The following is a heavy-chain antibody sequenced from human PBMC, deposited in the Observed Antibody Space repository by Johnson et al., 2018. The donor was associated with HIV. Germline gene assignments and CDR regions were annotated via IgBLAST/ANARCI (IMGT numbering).Heavy chain of an antibody. D-gene: IGHD6-19*01. Sequence: QVQLVESGGGVVQPGTSLRLSCAASGFTFSRCGMHWVRQAPGKGLEWAAVISNDGSAKYYAYSVKGRFTISRDNSKNTLYLLMNSLRAEDTAVYHCARVGAGHISGPDMVFDIWGQGTMVTVSS. J-gene: IGHJ3*02. CDR1: GFTFSRCG. CDR3: ARVGAGHISGPDMVFDI. CDR2: ISNDGSAK. V-gene: IGHV3-30*03.